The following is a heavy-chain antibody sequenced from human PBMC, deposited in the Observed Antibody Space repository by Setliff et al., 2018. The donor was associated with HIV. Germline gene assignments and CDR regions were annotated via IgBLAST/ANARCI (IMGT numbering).Heavy chain of an antibody. CDR2: VYSTGST. J-gene: IGHJ3*01. Sequence: SETLSLTCTVSGDSINNYYWSWIRQPPGKGLEWIGYVYSTGSTNSKSSLKSRVTISVDTSKNQFSLKLSSVTAADTAVYYCARVATGPESFDVWGQGTMVTVSS. CDR1: GDSINNYY. CDR3: ARVATGPESFDV. D-gene: IGHD3-9*01. V-gene: IGHV4-59*01.